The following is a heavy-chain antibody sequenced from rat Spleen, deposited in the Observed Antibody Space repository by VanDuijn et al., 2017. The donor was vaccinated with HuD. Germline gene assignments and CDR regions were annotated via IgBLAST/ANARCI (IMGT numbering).Heavy chain of an antibody. CDR1: GFTFSDYY. CDR2: ITQTGGTT. D-gene: IGHD4-3*01. J-gene: IGHJ4*01. CDR3: ARHGRGERTYYYVMDA. Sequence: EVQLVESGGGLVRPGRSLKLSCAASGFTFSDYYMAWVRQAPTKGLEWVASITQTGGTTYFPDSVKGRFTISRDNAKNTQYLQMDSLRSEDTATYFCARHGRGERTYYYVMDAWGQGASVTVSS. V-gene: IGHV5-29*01.